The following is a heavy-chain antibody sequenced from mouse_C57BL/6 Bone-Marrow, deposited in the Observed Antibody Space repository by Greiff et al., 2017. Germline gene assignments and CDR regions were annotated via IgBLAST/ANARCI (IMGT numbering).Heavy chain of an antibody. CDR2: IHPNSGST. CDR3: ARESTTVTGYFDV. Sequence: QVQLQQPGAELVKPGASVKLSCKASGYTFTSYWMHWVKQRPGQGLEWIGMIHPNSGSTNYNEKFKSKATLTVDKSSSTAYMQLSSLTSEDSAVYYCARESTTVTGYFDVWGTGTTVTVSS. D-gene: IGHD2-1*01. J-gene: IGHJ1*03. V-gene: IGHV1-64*01. CDR1: GYTFTSYW.